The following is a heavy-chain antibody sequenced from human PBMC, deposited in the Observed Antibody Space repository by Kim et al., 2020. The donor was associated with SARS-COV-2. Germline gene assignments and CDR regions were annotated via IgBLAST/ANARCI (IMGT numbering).Heavy chain of an antibody. J-gene: IGHJ5*02. CDR3: ARGTYYYDSSGRDKNWFDP. CDR1: GGSISSGGYS. CDR2: IYHSGST. V-gene: IGHV4-30-2*01. Sequence: SETLSLTCAVSGGSISSGGYSWSWIRQPPGKGLEWIGYIYHSGSTYYNPSLKSRVTISVDRSKNQFSLKLSPVTAADTAVYYCARGTYYYDSSGRDKNWFDPWGQGTLFTVSS. D-gene: IGHD3-22*01.